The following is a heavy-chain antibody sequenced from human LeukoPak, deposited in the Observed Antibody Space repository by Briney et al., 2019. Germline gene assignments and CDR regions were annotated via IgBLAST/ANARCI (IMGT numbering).Heavy chain of an antibody. Sequence: PSETLSLTCAVSGHSISSGYYWGWIRQPPGKGLEWIGSIYHSGSTYYNPSLKSRVTISVDTSKNQFSLKLSSVTAADTAVYYCARHESGYDSSGYYDFDYWGQGTLVTVSS. CDR1: GHSISSGYY. V-gene: IGHV4-38-2*01. CDR3: ARHESGYDSSGYYDFDY. CDR2: IYHSGST. D-gene: IGHD3-22*01. J-gene: IGHJ4*02.